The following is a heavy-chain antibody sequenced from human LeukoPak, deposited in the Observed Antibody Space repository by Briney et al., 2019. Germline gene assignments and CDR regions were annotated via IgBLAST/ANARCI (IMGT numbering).Heavy chain of an antibody. D-gene: IGHD3-16*01. CDR2: INLSTGDT. J-gene: IGHJ4*02. Sequence: ASVKVSCKPSGYIFIGYYMHWMRQAPGQGLEWMGWINLSTGDTNYAQKFQGRVTMTRDTSIRTAYMEMSRLRYDDTALYYRAIWAGGNAPVASFDYWGQGTLVTVSS. CDR3: AIWAGGNAPVASFDY. CDR1: GYIFIGYY. V-gene: IGHV1-2*02.